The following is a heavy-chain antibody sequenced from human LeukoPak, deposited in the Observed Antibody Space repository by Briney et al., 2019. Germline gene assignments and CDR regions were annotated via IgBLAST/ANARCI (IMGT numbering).Heavy chain of an antibody. CDR1: GFTFSTYH. J-gene: IGHJ4*02. V-gene: IGHV3-21*01. Sequence: GGSLRLSCAASGFTFSTYHMNWVRQAPGKGLEWVSSISTTSSYIYYSDSARGRFTISRDNAKNTLYLQMNSLRAEDTAVYYCARLRAGYSVFEYWGQGTRVTVSS. CDR2: ISTTSSYI. CDR3: ARLRAGYSVFEY. D-gene: IGHD6-13*01.